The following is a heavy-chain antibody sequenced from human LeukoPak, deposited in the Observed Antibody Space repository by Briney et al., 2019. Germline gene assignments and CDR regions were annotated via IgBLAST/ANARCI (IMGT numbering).Heavy chain of an antibody. V-gene: IGHV3-11*04. J-gene: IGHJ3*02. Sequence: GGSLRLSCVASGFTFSDFYMTWIRQAPGKGLEWVSHISYSSNNIQYADSVKGRFTISKDNAKRSLYLQMNSLRADDTAVYYCAGDLGTTEDLDAFDIWGQGTMVTVSS. D-gene: IGHD1-7*01. CDR1: GFTFSDFY. CDR3: AGDLGTTEDLDAFDI. CDR2: ISYSSNNI.